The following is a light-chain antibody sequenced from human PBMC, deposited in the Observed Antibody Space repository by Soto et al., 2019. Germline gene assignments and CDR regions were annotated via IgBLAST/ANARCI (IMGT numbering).Light chain of an antibody. Sequence: DIQLTQSPSSLSASVGNRVTITCQASQDIATYLNWYQQKPGKAPNLLIYGASTLATGVPSRFSGGGSGTHFTFTISNLQPEDIATYYCQQYDNLPPTWTFGQGTKVDIK. J-gene: IGKJ1*01. CDR2: GAS. V-gene: IGKV1-33*01. CDR3: QQYDNLPPTWT. CDR1: QDIATY.